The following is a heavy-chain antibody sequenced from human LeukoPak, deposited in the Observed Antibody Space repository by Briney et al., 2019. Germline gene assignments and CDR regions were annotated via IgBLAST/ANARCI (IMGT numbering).Heavy chain of an antibody. V-gene: IGHV3-53*01. D-gene: IGHD2-2*01. CDR1: GFTVSTYY. CDR2: IYSGGST. J-gene: IGHJ4*02. CDR3: ARGLGYCTSTTCLLPFDY. Sequence: GGSLRLSCAASGFTVSTYYMTWVRQARGKGLECVSVIYSGGSTYYANSVKGRFTVSRDNSKNTLYLQMNSLRAEDTAMYYCARGLGYCTSTTCLLPFDYWGQGTLVTVSS.